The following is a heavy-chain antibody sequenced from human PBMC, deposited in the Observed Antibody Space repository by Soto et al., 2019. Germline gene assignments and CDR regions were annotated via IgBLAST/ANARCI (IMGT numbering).Heavy chain of an antibody. V-gene: IGHV1-8*01. J-gene: IGHJ5*02. CDR3: ARADSSTWNYIWFDP. CDR2: INPNSGNT. Sequence: QVQLVQSGAEVKKPGASVKVSCKASGYTFTSYDINWVRQATGQGLEWMGWINPNSGNTVYAQKFQGRVTMTRNTAISTAYLELSSLRSEDSAVYYCARADSSTWNYIWFDPWGQGTLVTVSS. CDR1: GYTFTSYD. D-gene: IGHD6-13*01.